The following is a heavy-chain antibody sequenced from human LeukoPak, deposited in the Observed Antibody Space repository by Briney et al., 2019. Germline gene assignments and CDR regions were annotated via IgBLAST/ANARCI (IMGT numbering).Heavy chain of an antibody. J-gene: IGHJ6*02. Sequence: SETLSLTCSVSGGSISHHYFSWIRQPPGKGLEWIGYIFYNGSTYFNPSLKKRLTMSVDTSQKEFSLKLNSVTAADTAVYYCARFQSLTGYYSDYYYGMDVWGQGTTDTVSS. CDR3: ARFQSLTGYYSDYYYGMDV. CDR1: GGSISHHY. CDR2: IFYNGST. V-gene: IGHV4-59*11. D-gene: IGHD3-9*01.